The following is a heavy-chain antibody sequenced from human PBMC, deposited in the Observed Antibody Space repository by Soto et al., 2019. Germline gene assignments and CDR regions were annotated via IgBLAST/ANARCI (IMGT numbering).Heavy chain of an antibody. Sequence: GGSLRLSCAASGFTFSSYAMSWVRQAPGKGLEWVSAISGSGGSTYYADSVKGRFTISRDNSKNTLYLQMNSLRAEDTAVYYCAKGNSKLYYYGMDVWGQGTTVTVSS. CDR2: ISGSGGST. V-gene: IGHV3-23*01. J-gene: IGHJ6*02. D-gene: IGHD4-4*01. CDR1: GFTFSSYA. CDR3: AKGNSKLYYYGMDV.